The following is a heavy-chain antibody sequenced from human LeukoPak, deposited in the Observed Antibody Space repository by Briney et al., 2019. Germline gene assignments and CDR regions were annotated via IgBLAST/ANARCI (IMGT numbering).Heavy chain of an antibody. V-gene: IGHV3-48*03. CDR2: SSSSGSTR. Sequence: PGGSLRLSCAASVFTFSICEMNWVRQAPGRGWVGVSYSSSSGSTRYSADAVKGRFTISRDNDKNSLSLQMNRLRAEDTAVYYCARGGSSSWYVYFDYWGQGTLVTVSS. J-gene: IGHJ4*02. CDR1: VFTFSICE. CDR3: ARGGSSSWYVYFDY. D-gene: IGHD6-13*01.